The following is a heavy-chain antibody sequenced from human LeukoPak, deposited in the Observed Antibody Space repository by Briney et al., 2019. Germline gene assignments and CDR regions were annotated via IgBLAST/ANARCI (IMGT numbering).Heavy chain of an antibody. J-gene: IGHJ4*02. Sequence: PGGSLRLSCLASGFTFSDYYMSWVRQAPGQDLEWISYMSSRGYPTYYAESVKGRFTISRDNAKNTLYLQMHNLRTDDTAVYFCARVGIALTSPFDYWGLGTLVAVSS. CDR2: MSSRGYPT. CDR3: ARVGIALTSPFDY. D-gene: IGHD1-1*01. CDR1: GFTFSDYY. V-gene: IGHV3-11*01.